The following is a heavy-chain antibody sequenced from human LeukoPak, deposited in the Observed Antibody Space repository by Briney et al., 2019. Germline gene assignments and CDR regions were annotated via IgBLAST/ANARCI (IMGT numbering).Heavy chain of an antibody. CDR2: IYYSGTT. CDR1: GGSVSSSTYY. D-gene: IGHD5-24*01. J-gene: IGHJ4*02. Sequence: SETLSLTCTVSGGSVSSSTYYWGCVRQPPGKGLEWIGTIYYSGTTYYSPSLKSRVTISVDTSKNQFSLKLTSVTAADTAFYYCARHTKARDGYDQYYFDYSGQGTLVTVSS. CDR3: ARHTKARDGYDQYYFDY. V-gene: IGHV4-39*01.